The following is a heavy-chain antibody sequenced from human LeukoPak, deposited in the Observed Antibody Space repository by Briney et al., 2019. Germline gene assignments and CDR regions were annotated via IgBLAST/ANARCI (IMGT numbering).Heavy chain of an antibody. Sequence: GGSLRLSCAASGFTFSSYSMNWVRQAPGKGLEWVSYISSSSSTIYYADSVKGRFTISRDNAKNSLYLQMNSLRAEDTAVYYCVRDYPDYGGNYFDYWGQGTLVTVSS. V-gene: IGHV3-48*04. CDR2: ISSSSSTI. J-gene: IGHJ4*02. CDR1: GFTFSSYS. CDR3: VRDYPDYGGNYFDY. D-gene: IGHD4-23*01.